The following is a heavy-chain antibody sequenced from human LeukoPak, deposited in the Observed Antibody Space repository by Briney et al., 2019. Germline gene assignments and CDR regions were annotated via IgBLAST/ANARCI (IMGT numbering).Heavy chain of an antibody. CDR3: ARAGCSGGSCYSSYFDY. Sequence: ASVNVSCKASGGTFSSYAISWVRQAPGQGLERMGGIIPIFGTANYAQKFQGRVTITADESTSTAYMELSSLRSEDTAVYYCARAGCSGGSCYSSYFDYWGQGTLVTVSS. CDR1: GGTFSSYA. V-gene: IGHV1-69*13. CDR2: IIPIFGTA. D-gene: IGHD2-15*01. J-gene: IGHJ4*02.